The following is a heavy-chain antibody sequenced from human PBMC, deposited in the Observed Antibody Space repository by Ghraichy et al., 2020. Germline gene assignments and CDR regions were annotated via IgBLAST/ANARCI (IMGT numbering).Heavy chain of an antibody. Sequence: SETLSLTCAVSGGSISSGGYSWSWIRQPPGKGLEWIGYIYHSGSTYYNPSLKSRVTISVDRSKNQFSLKLSSVTAADTAVYYCARGGPPYYYYMDVWGKGTTVTVSS. CDR1: GGSISSGGYS. J-gene: IGHJ6*03. V-gene: IGHV4-30-2*01. CDR2: IYHSGST. CDR3: ARGGPPYYYYMDV.